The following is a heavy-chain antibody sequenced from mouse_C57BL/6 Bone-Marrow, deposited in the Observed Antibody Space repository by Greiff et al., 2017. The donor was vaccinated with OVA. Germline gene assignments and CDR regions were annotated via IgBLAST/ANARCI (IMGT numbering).Heavy chain of an antibody. D-gene: IGHD1-1*01. CDR1: GFTFSDYG. Sequence: DVHLVESGGGLVKPGGSLKLSCAASGFTFSDYGMHWVRQAPEKGLEWVAYISSGSSTIYYADTVKGRFTISRDNAKNTLFLQMTSLRSEDTAMYYCARLYGSSLAWFAYWGQGTLVTVSA. CDR3: ARLYGSSLAWFAY. J-gene: IGHJ3*01. CDR2: ISSGSSTI. V-gene: IGHV5-17*01.